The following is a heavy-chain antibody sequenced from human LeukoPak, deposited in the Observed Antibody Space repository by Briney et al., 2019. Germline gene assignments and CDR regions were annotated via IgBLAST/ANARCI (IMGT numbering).Heavy chain of an antibody. D-gene: IGHD3-22*01. CDR1: GYTFTSYG. CDR3: ARVISDYYDSSGYPDVSDI. CDR2: ISAYNGNT. V-gene: IGHV1-18*01. J-gene: IGHJ3*02. Sequence: GASVKVSCKASGYTFTSYGISWVRQAPGQGLEWMGWISAYNGNTNYAQKLQGRVTMTTDTSTSTAYMELRSLRSDDTAVYYCARVISDYYDSSGYPDVSDISGQGTMVTVSS.